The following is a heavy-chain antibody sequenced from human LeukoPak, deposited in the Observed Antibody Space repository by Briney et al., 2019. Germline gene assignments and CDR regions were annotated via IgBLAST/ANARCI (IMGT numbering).Heavy chain of an antibody. CDR2: IQYDGSKK. CDR1: GFTFSSNG. Sequence: SGRSLRLSCVASGFTFSSNGMHWVRQAPGKGLEWVTFIQYDGSKKYYADFVKGRFTISRDNSKNTLYLEMNSLRAEDTAVYYCAKDIGSYYDYWGQGILVTVSS. CDR3: AKDIGSYYDY. D-gene: IGHD3-10*01. J-gene: IGHJ4*02. V-gene: IGHV3-30*02.